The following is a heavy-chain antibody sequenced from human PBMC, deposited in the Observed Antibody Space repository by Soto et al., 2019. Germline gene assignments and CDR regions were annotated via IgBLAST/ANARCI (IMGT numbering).Heavy chain of an antibody. CDR3: ARVSGYYYFDY. J-gene: IGHJ4*02. V-gene: IGHV1-3*01. CDR2: INAGNGNT. CDR1: GYTFTNYA. Sequence: QVQLVQSGAEVKKPGASVKVSCKASGYTFTNYAMHWVRKAPGQRLEWMGWINAGNGNTKYSQKFQGRVTITRDTSASTAYMELSSLRSEDTAVYYCARVSGYYYFDYWGQGTLVTVSS. D-gene: IGHD5-12*01.